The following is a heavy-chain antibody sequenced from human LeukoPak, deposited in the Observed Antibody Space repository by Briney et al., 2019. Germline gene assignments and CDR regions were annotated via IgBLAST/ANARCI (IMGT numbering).Heavy chain of an antibody. V-gene: IGHV3-21*01. D-gene: IGHD4/OR15-4a*01. CDR3: ARGGKLDYPFDH. Sequence: GGSLRLSCEASGFTFSSYSMNWARQAPGKGLEWVSTISDSRDYKYYADSVKGRFTVSADNAKNSLSLQMNSLRAEDTAVYYCARGGKLDYPFDHWGQGTLVTVSS. J-gene: IGHJ4*02. CDR2: ISDSRDYK. CDR1: GFTFSSYS.